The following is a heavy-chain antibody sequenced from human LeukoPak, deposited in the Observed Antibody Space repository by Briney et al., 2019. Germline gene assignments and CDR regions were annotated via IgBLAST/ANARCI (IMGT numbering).Heavy chain of an antibody. CDR1: GGSISSGSYY. Sequence: SETLSLTCTVSGGSISSGSYYWSWIRQPAGKGLEWIGRIYTSGSTNYNPSLKSRVTISVDTSKNQFSLKLNSVTAADTAVYYCARDLSGYDYVWGSYRYDYYMDVWGKGTTVTVSS. D-gene: IGHD3-16*02. CDR3: ARDLSGYDYVWGSYRYDYYMDV. V-gene: IGHV4-61*02. CDR2: IYTSGST. J-gene: IGHJ6*03.